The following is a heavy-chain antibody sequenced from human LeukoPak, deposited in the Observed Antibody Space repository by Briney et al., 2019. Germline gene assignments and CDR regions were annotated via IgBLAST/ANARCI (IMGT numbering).Heavy chain of an antibody. J-gene: IGHJ4*02. CDR1: EFTFSNYA. V-gene: IGHV3-23*01. CDR2: INNSGVHT. D-gene: IGHD2-8*01. Sequence: GGSLRLSCEASEFTFSNYAMSWVRQAPGKGLEWVSIINNSGVHTSYADSVKGRFTISRDNSKNSLYLQMNSLRAEDTAVYYCARALIGYYFDYWGQGTLVTVSS. CDR3: ARALIGYYFDY.